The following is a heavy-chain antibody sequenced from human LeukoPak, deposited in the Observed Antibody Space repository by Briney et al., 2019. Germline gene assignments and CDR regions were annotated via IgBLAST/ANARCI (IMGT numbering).Heavy chain of an antibody. CDR1: GFTFSSYA. Sequence: GGSLRLSCAASGFTFSSYAMSWVRQAPGKGLEWVSSISSSSSYIYYADSVKGRFTISRDNAKNSLYLQMNSLRAEDTAVYYCARSNGDIVVVPAAAGIAAPVIDYWGQGTLVTVSS. J-gene: IGHJ4*02. D-gene: IGHD2-2*01. V-gene: IGHV3-21*01. CDR2: ISSSSSYI. CDR3: ARSNGDIVVVPAAAGIAAPVIDY.